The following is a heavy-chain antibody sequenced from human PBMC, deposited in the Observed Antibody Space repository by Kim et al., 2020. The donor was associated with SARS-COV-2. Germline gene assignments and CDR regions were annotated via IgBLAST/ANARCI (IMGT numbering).Heavy chain of an antibody. D-gene: IGHD1-26*01. Sequence: SETLSLTCTVSGGSVSSGSYYWSWIRQPPGKGLEWIGYIYYSGSTNYNPSLKSRVTISVDTSKNQFSLKLSSVTAADTAVYYCAGSYFYYYYGMDVWGQGTTVTVSS. CDR3: AGSYFYYYYGMDV. J-gene: IGHJ6*02. CDR2: IYYSGST. V-gene: IGHV4-61*01. CDR1: GGSVSSGSYY.